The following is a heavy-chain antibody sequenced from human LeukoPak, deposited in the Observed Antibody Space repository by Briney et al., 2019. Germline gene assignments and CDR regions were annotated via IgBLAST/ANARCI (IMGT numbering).Heavy chain of an antibody. CDR1: GDSISSSSYY. CDR2: IYYSGST. Sequence: SETLSLTCTVSGDSISSSSYYRGWIRQPPGKGLEWIANIYYSGSTFYNPSLKSRVTISVDVSKNQFSLKLSSVTAADTALYYCARHSASYYFDYWGQGTLVPVSS. D-gene: IGHD6-6*01. J-gene: IGHJ4*02. V-gene: IGHV4-39*01. CDR3: ARHSASYYFDY.